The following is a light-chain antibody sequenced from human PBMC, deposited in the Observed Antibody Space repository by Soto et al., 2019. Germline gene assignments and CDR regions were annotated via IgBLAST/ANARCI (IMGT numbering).Light chain of an antibody. CDR3: QQRSNWPPT. Sequence: EIVLTQSPATLSLSPGERATLSRRASQSVSSYLAWYQQKPGQAPRLLMFDASNRATGIPARFSGSGSGTDFTLSISSLEPEDFAVYYCQQRSNWPPTFGQGTKLEIK. V-gene: IGKV3-11*01. CDR2: DAS. J-gene: IGKJ2*01. CDR1: QSVSSY.